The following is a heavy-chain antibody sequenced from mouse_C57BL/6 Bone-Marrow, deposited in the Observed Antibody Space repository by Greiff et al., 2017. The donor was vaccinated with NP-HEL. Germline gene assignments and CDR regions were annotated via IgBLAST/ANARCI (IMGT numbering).Heavy chain of an antibody. CDR1: GYTFTDYY. V-gene: IGHV1-76*01. Sequence: VQLQQSGAELVRPGASVKLSCKASGYTFTDYYINWVKQRPGQGLEWIARIYPGSGNTYYNEKFKGKAKLTAEKSSSTAYMQLSSLTSEDSAVYFCARERAYYGSSPWFAYWGQGTLVTVSA. CDR3: ARERAYYGSSPWFAY. CDR2: IYPGSGNT. D-gene: IGHD1-1*01. J-gene: IGHJ3*01.